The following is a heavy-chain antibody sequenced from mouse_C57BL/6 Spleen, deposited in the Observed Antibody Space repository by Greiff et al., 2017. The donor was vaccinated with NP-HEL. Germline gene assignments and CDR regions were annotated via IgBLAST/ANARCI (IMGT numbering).Heavy chain of an antibody. Sequence: QVQLQQPGAELVKPGASVKLSCKASGYTFPSYWMHWVKQRPGQGLEWIGMIHPNGGSTNYNERFKSKATLTVDKSSSTAYMQLSSLTSEDSAVYYCARGLYYGSSSFAYWGQGTLVTVSA. D-gene: IGHD1-1*01. V-gene: IGHV1-64*01. CDR3: ARGLYYGSSSFAY. CDR1: GYTFPSYW. J-gene: IGHJ3*01. CDR2: IHPNGGST.